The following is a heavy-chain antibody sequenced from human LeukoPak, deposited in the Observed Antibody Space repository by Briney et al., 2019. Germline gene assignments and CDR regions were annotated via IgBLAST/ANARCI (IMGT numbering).Heavy chain of an antibody. CDR3: ARDFYNYYGSGSEEFYYFDY. Sequence: ASVKVSCKASGYTFTSYGISWVRQAPGQGLEWMGWISAYNGNTNYAQKLQGRVTMTTDTSTSTAYMELRSLRSDDTAVYYCARDFYNYYGSGSEEFYYFDYWGQGTLVTVS. V-gene: IGHV1-18*01. CDR2: ISAYNGNT. J-gene: IGHJ4*02. CDR1: GYTFTSYG. D-gene: IGHD3-10*01.